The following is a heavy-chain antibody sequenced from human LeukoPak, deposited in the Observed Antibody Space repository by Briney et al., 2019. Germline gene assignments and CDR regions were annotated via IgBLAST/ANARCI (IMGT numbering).Heavy chain of an antibody. J-gene: IGHJ3*02. CDR2: IYAYNGNT. D-gene: IGHD3-10*01. CDR3: ARGPPGFGELGI. Sequence: SVKVSCQCSGYTFTNYGITWVRQAPGQGLEWVGWIYAYNGNTNYAQKFQGRVTLTTDTSTRTAYMELRSLRSDDTAVYYCARGPPGFGELGIWGQGTMVTVSS. V-gene: IGHV1-18*01. CDR1: GYTFTNYG.